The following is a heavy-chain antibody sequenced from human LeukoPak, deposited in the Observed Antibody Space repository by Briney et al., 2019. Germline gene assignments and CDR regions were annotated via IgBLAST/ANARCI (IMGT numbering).Heavy chain of an antibody. CDR1: GFTFSSYA. CDR3: ASPLNYGDYVSYYYGMDV. J-gene: IGHJ6*02. V-gene: IGHV3-30-3*01. CDR2: ISYDGSNK. D-gene: IGHD4-17*01. Sequence: GGSLRLSCAASGFTFSSYAMHWVRRAPGKGLEWVAVISYDGSNKYYADSVKDRFTISRDNSKNTLYLQMNSLRAEDTAVYYCASPLNYGDYVSYYYGMDVWGQGTTVTVSS.